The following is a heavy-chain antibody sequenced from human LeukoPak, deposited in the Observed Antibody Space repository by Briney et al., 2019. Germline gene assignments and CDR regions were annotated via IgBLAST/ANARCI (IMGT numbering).Heavy chain of an antibody. J-gene: IGHJ5*02. CDR3: AGAAGGYYDSSGSLA. Sequence: ASVKVSCKASGYTFTGYYMHWVRQAPGQGLEWMGWINPNSGGTNYAQKFQGRVTMTRDTSISTAYMELSRLRSDDTAVYYCAGAAGGYYDSSGSLAWGQGTLVTVSS. CDR2: INPNSGGT. CDR1: GYTFTGYY. D-gene: IGHD3-22*01. V-gene: IGHV1-2*02.